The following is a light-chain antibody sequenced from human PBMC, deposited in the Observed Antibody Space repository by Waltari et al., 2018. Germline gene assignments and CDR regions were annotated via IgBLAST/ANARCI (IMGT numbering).Light chain of an antibody. CDR1: QSVLYSSNNKNY. V-gene: IGKV4-1*01. J-gene: IGKJ4*01. CDR2: WAS. CDR3: QQYYNPPLT. Sequence: DIVMTQSPDSLAVSLCERATINCKSSQSVLYSSNNKNYLAWYQQQPGQPPKLLIYWASTRESGVPDRFSGSGSGTDFTLTISNLQAEDVAVYYCQQYYNPPLTFGGGTKVEIK.